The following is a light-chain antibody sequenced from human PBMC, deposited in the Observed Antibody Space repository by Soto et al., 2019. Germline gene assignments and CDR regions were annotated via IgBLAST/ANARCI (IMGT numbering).Light chain of an antibody. CDR1: NSDVGGYHY. J-gene: IGLJ1*01. V-gene: IGLV2-14*01. CDR2: EVS. CDR3: SSYTSSSTYV. Sequence: QSALAQPASVSGSPGQSITISCTGTNSDVGGYHYVSWYQQHPGKAPKLLIFEVSNRPSGVSNRFSGSKSGNTASLTISGLQAEDEADYYCSSYTSSSTYVFGTGTKLTVL.